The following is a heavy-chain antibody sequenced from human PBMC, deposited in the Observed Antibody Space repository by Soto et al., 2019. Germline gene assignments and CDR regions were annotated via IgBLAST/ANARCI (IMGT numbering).Heavy chain of an antibody. Sequence: LRLSCAVSGFIYSRYSMNWVRQAPGKGLEWVSSIGTSGSYIYDTDSVKGRFTISRDNTKDSLYLQMNSPRAEDTAIYYCARGSAFIGLDYWGQGTPVTVSS. J-gene: IGHJ4*02. V-gene: IGHV3-21*01. CDR1: GFIYSRYS. D-gene: IGHD1-26*01. CDR2: IGTSGSYI. CDR3: ARGSAFIGLDY.